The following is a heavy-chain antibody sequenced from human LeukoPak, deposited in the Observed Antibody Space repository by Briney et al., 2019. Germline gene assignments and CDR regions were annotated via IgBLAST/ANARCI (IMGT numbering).Heavy chain of an antibody. CDR2: TNRNSGGT. CDR3: AISSFGRDEHY. Sequence: ASVKVSCKASGYTFSGYFIHWVRQAPGQGLEWEGRTNRNSGGTNYAQKFQGRVTMTRDTSTSTAYMELSSLRSDDTAVYYCAISSFGRDEHYWGQGTLVTVSS. D-gene: IGHD3-16*01. J-gene: IGHJ4*02. V-gene: IGHV1-2*06. CDR1: GYTFSGYF.